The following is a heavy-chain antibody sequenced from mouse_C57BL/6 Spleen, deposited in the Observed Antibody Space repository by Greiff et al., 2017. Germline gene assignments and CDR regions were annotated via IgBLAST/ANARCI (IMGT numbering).Heavy chain of an antibody. V-gene: IGHV1-80*01. Sequence: VQLQQSGAELVKPGASVKISCKASGSAFSSYWMNWVKQRPGTGLEWIGQIYPGDGDTNYNGKFKGKATLTADKSSSTAYMQLSSLTSEDSAVYFCARGITTVVAPYYAMDYWGQGTSVTVSS. CDR1: GSAFSSYW. J-gene: IGHJ4*01. CDR3: ARGITTVVAPYYAMDY. CDR2: IYPGDGDT. D-gene: IGHD1-1*01.